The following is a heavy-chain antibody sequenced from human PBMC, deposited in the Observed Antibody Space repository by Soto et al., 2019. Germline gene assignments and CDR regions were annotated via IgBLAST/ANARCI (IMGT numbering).Heavy chain of an antibody. CDR3: ARDGYFDP. Sequence: ASVKVSCKASGYSPYNYGIAWVRQAPGQGLEWMGWISPHNGNTYYAEKVQGRVTMTTETSTSTAYMELRSLTSDDTAMYYCARDGYFDPWGQGTLVTVSS. CDR1: GYSPYNYG. V-gene: IGHV1-18*04. J-gene: IGHJ4*02. CDR2: ISPHNGNT.